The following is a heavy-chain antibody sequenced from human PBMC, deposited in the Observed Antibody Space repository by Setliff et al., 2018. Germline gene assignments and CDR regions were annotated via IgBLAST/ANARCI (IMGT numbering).Heavy chain of an antibody. J-gene: IGHJ5*02. V-gene: IGHV7-4-1*02. Sequence: ASVKVSCKASGGTFTSYDINWVRQATGQGLEWMGWINTNTGNPTYAQGFTGRFVFSLDTSVSTAYLQISSLKAEDTAVYYCARGPLHYDFWSGYYTVSWFDPWGQGTLVTVSS. CDR1: GGTFTSYD. D-gene: IGHD3-3*01. CDR3: ARGPLHYDFWSGYYTVSWFDP. CDR2: INTNTGNP.